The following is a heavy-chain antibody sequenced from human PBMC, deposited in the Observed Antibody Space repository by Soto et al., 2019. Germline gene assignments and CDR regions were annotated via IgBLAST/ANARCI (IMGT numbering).Heavy chain of an antibody. CDR1: GGSISSSSHH. CDR3: AREENGQSHD. J-gene: IGHJ4*01. CDR2: IYYSGNT. V-gene: IGHV4-39*02. Sequence: ASETLSLTCTVSGGSISSSSHHWAWIRQPPGKGLEWIGSIYYSGNTYHNPSLESRVTISVDTSKNQFSLKLSSVTAADTSGYYCAREENGQSHDWGNGTLVTVSS. D-gene: IGHD2-8*01.